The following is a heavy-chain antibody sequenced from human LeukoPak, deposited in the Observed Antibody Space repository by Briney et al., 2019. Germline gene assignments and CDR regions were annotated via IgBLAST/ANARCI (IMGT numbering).Heavy chain of an antibody. J-gene: IGHJ4*02. CDR3: AGRGDGNLYYFDH. CDR2: IKQDGGER. D-gene: IGHD5-24*01. V-gene: IGHV3-7*04. CDR1: GFTFSSYW. Sequence: GGSLRLSCAASGFTFSSYWMSWVRQAPGKGLERVANIKQDGGERYYVDSVKGRFTISRDNAKNSLYLQMNSLRPEDTAVYYCAGRGDGNLYYFDHWGQGTLVTASS.